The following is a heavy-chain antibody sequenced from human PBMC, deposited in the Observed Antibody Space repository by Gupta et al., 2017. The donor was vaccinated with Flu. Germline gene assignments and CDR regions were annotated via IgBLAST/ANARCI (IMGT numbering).Heavy chain of an antibody. CDR2: VHPSGSA. Sequence: NWWSWVRQPPGKGLEWIGEVHPSGSANYNPSLMSRVTISLDKSKNQFSLKLTSVTAADAAVYYCARQYCSGGICQGYFDYWGQGTLVAVSS. D-gene: IGHD2-15*01. CDR3: ARQYCSGGICQGYFDY. J-gene: IGHJ4*02. V-gene: IGHV4-4*02. CDR1: NW.